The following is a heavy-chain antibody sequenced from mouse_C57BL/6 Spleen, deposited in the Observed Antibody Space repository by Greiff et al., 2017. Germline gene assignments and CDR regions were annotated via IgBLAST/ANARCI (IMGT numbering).Heavy chain of an antibody. Sequence: DVMLVESGGGLVQPGESLKLSCESNEYEFPSHDMSWVRKTPEKRLELVAAINSDGGSTYYPDTMERRFIISRDNTEKTLYLQMSSLRSEDTALYYCARQGLGPGWYFDVWGTGTTVTVSS. CDR2: INSDGGST. CDR3: ARQGLGPGWYFDV. V-gene: IGHV5-2*01. J-gene: IGHJ1*03. D-gene: IGHD4-1*01. CDR1: EYEFPSHD.